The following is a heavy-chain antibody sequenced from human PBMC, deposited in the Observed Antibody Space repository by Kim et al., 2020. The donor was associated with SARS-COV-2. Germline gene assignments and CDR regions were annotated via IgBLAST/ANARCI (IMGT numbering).Heavy chain of an antibody. V-gene: IGHV1-18*01. CDR3: RADYYDSSCYSFDAFDI. D-gene: IGHD3-22*01. CDR2: ISAYNGNT. Sequence: ASVKVSCKASGYTFTSYGISWVRQAPGQGLEWMGWISAYNGNTNYAQKLQGRVTMTTDTSTSTAYMELRSLRSDDTAVYYCRADYYDSSCYSFDAFDIWGQGTMVTVSS. CDR1: GYTFTSYG. J-gene: IGHJ3*02.